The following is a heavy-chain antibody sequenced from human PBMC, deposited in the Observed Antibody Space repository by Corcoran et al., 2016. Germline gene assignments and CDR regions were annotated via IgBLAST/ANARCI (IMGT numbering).Heavy chain of an antibody. CDR2: INHSGST. CDR1: GGSFSGYY. CDR3: ARGPIGYYGSGSYRPYFDY. Sequence: QVQLQQWGAGLLKTSETLSLTCAVYGGSFSGYYWSWIRQPPGKGLEWIGEINHSGSTNYNPSLKSRVTISVDTSKKQFSLQLSSVPAADTAVYYCARGPIGYYGSGSYRPYFDYWGQGTLVTVSS. D-gene: IGHD3-10*01. J-gene: IGHJ4*02. V-gene: IGHV4-34*01.